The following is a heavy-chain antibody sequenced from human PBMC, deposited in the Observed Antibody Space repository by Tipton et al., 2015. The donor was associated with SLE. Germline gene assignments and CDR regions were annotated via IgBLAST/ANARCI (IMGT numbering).Heavy chain of an antibody. CDR1: GFTFDDYA. CDR3: AKDLFSGWYAHYYYGMDV. V-gene: IGHV3-9*01. Sequence: RSLRLSCAASGFTFDDYAMHWVRQAPGKGLEWVSGISWNSGSIGYADSVKGRFTISRDNAKNSLYLQMNSLRAEDTALYYCAKDLFSGWYAHYYYGMDVWGQGTTVTVSS. CDR2: ISWNSGSI. J-gene: IGHJ6*02. D-gene: IGHD6-19*01.